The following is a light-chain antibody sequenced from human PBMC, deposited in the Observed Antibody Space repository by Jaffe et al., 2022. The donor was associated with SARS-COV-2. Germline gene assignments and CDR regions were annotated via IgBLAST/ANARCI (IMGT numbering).Light chain of an antibody. CDR2: GAS. CDR1: QSVSSSY. V-gene: IGKV3-20*01. Sequence: EIVLTQSPGTLSLSPGERATLSCRASQSVSSSYLAWYQQKPGQAPKLLIYGASNRATGIPDRFSGSGSGTDFTLIISRLEPEDFAVFYCQQYASSPWTFGQGTKVEIK. CDR3: QQYASSPWT. J-gene: IGKJ1*01.